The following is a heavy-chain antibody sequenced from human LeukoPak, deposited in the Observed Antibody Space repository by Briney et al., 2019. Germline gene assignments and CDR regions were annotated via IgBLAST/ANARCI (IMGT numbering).Heavy chain of an antibody. CDR2: IYYSGST. V-gene: IGHV4-59*08. D-gene: IGHD3-10*01. CDR1: GGPPSGYY. CDR3: ARPIDPYYYGSGILGYYYYYYGMDV. J-gene: IGHJ6*02. Sequence: SHTLSLTRTVSGGPPSGYYWSWIRQPPGKGLEWIGYIYYSGSTNYNPSLKRRVTISVDTSKNQFSLKLSSVTAADPAVYYCARPIDPYYYGSGILGYYYYYYGMDVWGQGTTVTVSS.